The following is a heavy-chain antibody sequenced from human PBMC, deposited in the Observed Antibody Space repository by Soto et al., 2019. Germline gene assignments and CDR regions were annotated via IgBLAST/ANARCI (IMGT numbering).Heavy chain of an antibody. CDR3: TTRGNYYYYYGIDA. CDR2: ISSRVHGATA. V-gene: IGHV3-15*01. CDR1: GFSFSHAW. J-gene: IGHJ6*02. Sequence: PGGSLRLSCAAAGFSFSHAWMTWVRQASGKGLEWVGHISSRVHGATADYAAPVKGRFTISRDDSESTLYLEMNSLKTEDTGIYYCTTRGNYYYYYGIDAWGQGTTVTVSS. D-gene: IGHD3-10*01.